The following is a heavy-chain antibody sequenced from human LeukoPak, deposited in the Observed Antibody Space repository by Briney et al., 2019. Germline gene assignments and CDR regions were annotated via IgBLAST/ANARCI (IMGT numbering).Heavy chain of an antibody. D-gene: IGHD6-25*01. Sequence: PGGPLRLSCAASGFNFSINYMSWVRQAAGKGLEWVSVIYNAVSTYYPDSVRGRFTISRDNSKNTLYLQMTSLRPEDTAVNYCVRRAGPDWGQGTLVTVSS. CDR1: GFNFSINY. J-gene: IGHJ4*02. CDR2: IYNAVST. V-gene: IGHV3-53*01. CDR3: VRRAGPD.